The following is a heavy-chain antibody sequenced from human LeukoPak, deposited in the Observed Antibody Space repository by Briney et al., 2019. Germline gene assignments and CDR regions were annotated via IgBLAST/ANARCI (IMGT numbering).Heavy chain of an antibody. D-gene: IGHD1-26*01. V-gene: IGHV1-3*01. CDR3: ARDLGPLYYFDY. CDR1: GYTFASYA. J-gene: IGHJ4*02. Sequence: GASVKVSCKASGYTFASYAMHWVRQAPGQRLEWMGWINAGNGNTKYSQKFQGRVTTTRDTSASTAYMELSSLRSEDTAVYYCARDLGPLYYFDYWGQGTLVTVSS. CDR2: INAGNGNT.